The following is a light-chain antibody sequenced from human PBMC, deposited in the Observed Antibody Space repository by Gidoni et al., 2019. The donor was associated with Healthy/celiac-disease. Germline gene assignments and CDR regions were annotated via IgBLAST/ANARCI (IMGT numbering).Light chain of an antibody. J-gene: IGLJ1*01. CDR3: AAWDDSLNGQGV. Sequence: QSVLTQPPSASGTPGQRVTISCSGSSSNIGSNTVNWYQQLPGTAPKLLIYSTNQRPSGVPDRFSGSKSGTSASLAISGLQSEDEADYYCAAWDDSLNGQGVFGTGTKVTVL. CDR1: SSNIGSNT. CDR2: STN. V-gene: IGLV1-44*01.